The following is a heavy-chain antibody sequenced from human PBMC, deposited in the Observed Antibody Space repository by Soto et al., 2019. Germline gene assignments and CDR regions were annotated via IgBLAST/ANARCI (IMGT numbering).Heavy chain of an antibody. CDR2: INPNSGGT. Sequence: ASVKVSCKASGYTFTGYYIRWVRQAPGQGLEWMGWINPNSGGTNYAQKFQGWVTMTRDTSISTAYMELSRLRSDDTAAYSCPRATGSLGREYYFDYCGQGTLVTLSS. V-gene: IGHV1-2*04. CDR1: GYTFTGYY. CDR3: PRATGSLGREYYFDY. D-gene: IGHD3-10*01. J-gene: IGHJ4*02.